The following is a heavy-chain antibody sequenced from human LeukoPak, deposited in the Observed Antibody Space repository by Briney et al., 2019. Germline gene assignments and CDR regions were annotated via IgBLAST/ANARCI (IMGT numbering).Heavy chain of an antibody. V-gene: IGHV1-2*02. CDR2: INPNSGGT. Sequence: ASVKVSCTASGYTFTGYYMHWVRQAPGQGLEWMGWINPNSGGTNYAQKFQGRVTMTRDTSISTAYMELSRLRSDDTAVYYCARVHYYDSSGYYYDFDYWGQGTLVTVSS. CDR1: GYTFTGYY. J-gene: IGHJ4*02. CDR3: ARVHYYDSSGYYYDFDY. D-gene: IGHD3-22*01.